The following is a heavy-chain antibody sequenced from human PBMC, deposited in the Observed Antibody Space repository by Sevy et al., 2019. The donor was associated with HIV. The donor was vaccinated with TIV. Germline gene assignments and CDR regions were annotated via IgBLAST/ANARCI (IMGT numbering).Heavy chain of an antibody. CDR3: ARLVGYFDWLTFDY. J-gene: IGHJ4*02. D-gene: IGHD3-9*01. Sequence: ASVKVSCKASGYTFTGYYMHWVRQAPGQGLEWMGWINPNSGGTNYAQKFEGRVTMTRDTSISTAYMELSRLRYDDSAVYYCARLVGYFDWLTFDYWGQGTLVTVSS. CDR1: GYTFTGYY. CDR2: INPNSGGT. V-gene: IGHV1-2*02.